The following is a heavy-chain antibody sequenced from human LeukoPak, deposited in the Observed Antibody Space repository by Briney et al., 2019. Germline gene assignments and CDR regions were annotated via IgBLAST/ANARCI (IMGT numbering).Heavy chain of an antibody. CDR2: IYYSGST. CDR1: GGSIRSGGYY. J-gene: IGHJ4*02. V-gene: IGHV4-31*03. Sequence: SETLSLTCTVSGGSIRSGGYYWSWIRQHPGKGLEWIGYIYYSGSTYYNPSLKSRVTISVDTSKNQFTLKLSSVTAADTAVYYCARDLDGSGYYLDYWGQGTLVTVSS. CDR3: ARDLDGSGYYLDY. D-gene: IGHD3-3*01.